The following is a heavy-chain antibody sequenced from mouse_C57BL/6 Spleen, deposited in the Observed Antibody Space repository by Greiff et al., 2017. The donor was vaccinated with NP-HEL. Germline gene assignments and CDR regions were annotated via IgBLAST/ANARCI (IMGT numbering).Heavy chain of an antibody. CDR3: ARDRGGYYFDY. V-gene: IGHV5-16*01. Sequence: VQRVESEGGLVQPGSSMKLSCTASGFTFSDYYMAWVRQVPEKGLEWVANINYDGSSTYYLDSLKSRFIISRDNAKNILYLQMSSLKSEDTATYYCARDRGGYYFDYWGQGTTLTVSS. CDR1: GFTFSDYY. J-gene: IGHJ2*01. D-gene: IGHD3-1*01. CDR2: INYDGSST.